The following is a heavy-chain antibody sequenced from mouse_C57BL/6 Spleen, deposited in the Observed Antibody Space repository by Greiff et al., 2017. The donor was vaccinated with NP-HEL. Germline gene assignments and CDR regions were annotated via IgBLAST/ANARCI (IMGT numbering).Heavy chain of an antibody. CDR2: IRLKSDNYAT. V-gene: IGHV6-3*01. CDR1: GFTFSNYW. CDR3: TGGATVPYYYAMDY. D-gene: IGHD1-1*01. J-gene: IGHJ4*01. Sequence: DVQLQESGGGLVQPGGSMKLSCVASGFTFSNYWMNWVRQSPEKGLEWVAQIRLKSDNYATHYAESVKGRFTISRDDSKSSVYLQMNNLRAEDTGIYYCTGGATVPYYYAMDYWGQGTSVTVSS.